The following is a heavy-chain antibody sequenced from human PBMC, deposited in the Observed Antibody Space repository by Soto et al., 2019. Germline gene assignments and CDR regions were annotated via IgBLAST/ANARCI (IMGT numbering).Heavy chain of an antibody. CDR1: GGSFSGYY. Sequence: QVQLQQWGAGLLKPSETLSLTCAVYGGSFSGYYWSWIRQPPGKGLEWIGEINHSGSTNYNPSLKSRVTISVDTSKNQFSLKLSSVTAADTAVYYCARGSGDCKARNWGQGTLVTVSS. D-gene: IGHD2-21*02. V-gene: IGHV4-34*01. J-gene: IGHJ4*02. CDR2: INHSGST. CDR3: ARGSGDCKARN.